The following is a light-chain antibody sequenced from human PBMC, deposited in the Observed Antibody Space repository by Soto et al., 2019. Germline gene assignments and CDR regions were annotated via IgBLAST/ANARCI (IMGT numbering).Light chain of an antibody. Sequence: EIVLTQSPATLSLSPGERATLSCRASQSVSSYLAWYQQKPGQAPRLPIYDASNRATGIPARFSDSGSGTDFTLTISSLEPEDFAVYYCQQRSNWPPRITCGQGTRLEIK. J-gene: IGKJ5*01. CDR3: QQRSNWPPRIT. CDR1: QSVSSY. V-gene: IGKV3-11*01. CDR2: DAS.